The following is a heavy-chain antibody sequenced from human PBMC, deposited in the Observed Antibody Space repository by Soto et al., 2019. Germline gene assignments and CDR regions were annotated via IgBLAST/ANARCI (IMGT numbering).Heavy chain of an antibody. CDR2: ISYDGSNK. D-gene: IGHD1-7*01. J-gene: IGHJ6*02. V-gene: IGHV3-30*18. Sequence: QVQLVESGGGVVQPGRSLRPSCAASGFTFSSYGMHWVRQAPGKGLEWVAVISYDGSNKYYADSVKGRFTISRDNSKNTLYLQMNSLRAEDTAVYYCAKHRVTGTKAGYYGMDVWGQGTTVTVSS. CDR3: AKHRVTGTKAGYYGMDV. CDR1: GFTFSSYG.